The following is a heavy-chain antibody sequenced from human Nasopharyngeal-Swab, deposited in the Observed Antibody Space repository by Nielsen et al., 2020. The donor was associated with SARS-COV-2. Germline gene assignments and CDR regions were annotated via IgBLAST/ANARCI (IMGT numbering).Heavy chain of an antibody. D-gene: IGHD2-15*01. CDR3: ARDVWDIVVVVAANGFDY. V-gene: IGHV3-7*01. J-gene: IGHJ4*02. CDR2: IKQDGSEK. Sequence: WIRQPPGKGLEWVANIKQDGSEKYYVDSVKGRFIISRDNAKNSLYLQMNSLRAEDTAVYYCARDVWDIVVVVAANGFDYWGQGTLVTVSS.